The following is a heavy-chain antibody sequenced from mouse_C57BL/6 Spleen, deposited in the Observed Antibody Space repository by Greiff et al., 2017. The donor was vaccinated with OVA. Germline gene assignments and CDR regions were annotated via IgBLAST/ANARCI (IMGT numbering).Heavy chain of an antibody. CDR3: TRERGDYYAMDY. V-gene: IGHV5-9-1*02. CDR2: ISSGGDYI. J-gene: IGHJ4*01. Sequence: EVKLMESGEGLVKPGGSLKLSCAASGFTFSSYAMSWVRQTPEKRLEWVAYISSGGDYIYYADTVKGRFTISRDNARNTLYLQMSSLKSEDTAMYYCTRERGDYYAMDYWGQGTSVTVSS. CDR1: GFTFSSYA.